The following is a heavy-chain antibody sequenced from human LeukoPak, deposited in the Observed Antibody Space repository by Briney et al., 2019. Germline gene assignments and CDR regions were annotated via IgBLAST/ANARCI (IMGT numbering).Heavy chain of an antibody. CDR2: IIPIFGTA. CDR1: GGTFSSYA. CDR3: VLIGATRY. J-gene: IGHJ4*02. V-gene: IGHV1-69*13. Sequence: SVKVSCKASGGTFSSYAISWVRQAPGQGLEWMGGIIPIFGTANYAQKFQGRVTITADESTSTAYMELSSLRSEGTAVYYCVLIGATRYLGQGTLVIVSS. D-gene: IGHD2/OR15-2a*01.